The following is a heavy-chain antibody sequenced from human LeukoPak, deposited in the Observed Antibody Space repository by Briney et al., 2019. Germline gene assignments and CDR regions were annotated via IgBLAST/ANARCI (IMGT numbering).Heavy chain of an antibody. CDR3: AKNRGANYYNYYMDV. V-gene: IGHV3-23*01. J-gene: IGHJ6*03. CDR2: ISGSGVST. D-gene: IGHD4/OR15-4a*01. Sequence: GGSLRPSCAASGFTFGDYAMTWVRQAPGKGLEWVSGISGSGVSTYYADSVKGRFTISRDNSKNTLYLQMSSLRAEDTAVYFCAKNRGANYYNYYMDVWGKGTTVTVSS. CDR1: GFTFGDYA.